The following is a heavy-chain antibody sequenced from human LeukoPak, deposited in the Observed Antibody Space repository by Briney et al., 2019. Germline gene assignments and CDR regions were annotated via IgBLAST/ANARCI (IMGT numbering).Heavy chain of an antibody. CDR2: IKQDGSEK. CDR1: GFTFSSYW. CDR3: ARDCHPWIQLWVIGY. Sequence: GGSLRLSCAAAGFTFSSYWMNWVRQAPGKGLEWVANIKQDGSEKYYVDSVKGRFTISRDNAKNSLYLQMNSLRAEDTAVYYCARDCHPWIQLWVIGYWGQGTLVTVSS. J-gene: IGHJ4*02. V-gene: IGHV3-7*01. D-gene: IGHD5-18*01.